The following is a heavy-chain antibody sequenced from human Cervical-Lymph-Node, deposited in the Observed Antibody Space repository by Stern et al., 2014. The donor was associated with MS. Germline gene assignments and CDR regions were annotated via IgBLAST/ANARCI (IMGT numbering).Heavy chain of an antibody. Sequence: VQLVESGAEVKKPGSSGKVSCKASGGTFSNYATSWVRQAPGHGLEWMGGIVPLFGKPNYAQKFQGRVTITADESTSTGYMDLSSLRSEDTAVYYCASPLTATSVPFGYYGMDVWGQGTTVTVS. CDR1: GGTFSNYA. D-gene: IGHD4-17*01. CDR3: ASPLTATSVPFGYYGMDV. J-gene: IGHJ6*02. CDR2: IVPLFGKP. V-gene: IGHV1-69*01.